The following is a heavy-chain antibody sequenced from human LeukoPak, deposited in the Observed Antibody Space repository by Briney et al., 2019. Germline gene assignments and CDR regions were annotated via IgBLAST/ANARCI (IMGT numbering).Heavy chain of an antibody. Sequence: PGGSLRLSCAASGFTFSTYAMTWVRQAPGKGLEWVAVISGTSGSTYYADSVKGRFTISRDNSKNTLSLQMNSLRAEDTAVYYCAREVGHFDYWGQGTLVTVSS. V-gene: IGHV3-23*01. D-gene: IGHD1-26*01. CDR2: ISGTSGST. CDR3: AREVGHFDY. J-gene: IGHJ4*02. CDR1: GFTFSTYA.